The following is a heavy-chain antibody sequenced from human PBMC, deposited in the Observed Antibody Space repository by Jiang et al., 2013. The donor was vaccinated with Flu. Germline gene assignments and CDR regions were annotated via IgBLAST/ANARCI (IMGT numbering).Heavy chain of an antibody. D-gene: IGHD6-19*01. CDR1: GGSISSSNW. CDR2: IYHSGST. Sequence: GSGLVKPSGTLSLTCAVSGGSISSSNWWSWVRQPPGKGLEWIGEIYHSGSTNYNPSLKSRVTISVDKSKNQFSLKLSSVTAADTAVYYCARDHSSGSRGFQHWGQGTLVTVSS. V-gene: IGHV4-4*02. J-gene: IGHJ1*01. CDR3: ARDHSSGSRGFQH.